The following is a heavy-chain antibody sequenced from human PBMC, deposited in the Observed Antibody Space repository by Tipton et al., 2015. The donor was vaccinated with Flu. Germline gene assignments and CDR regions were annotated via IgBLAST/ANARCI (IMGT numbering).Heavy chain of an antibody. J-gene: IGHJ5*02. Sequence: QLVQSGPEVKKAGASVKVSCKTSGYTFSNYYIDWVRQAPGQGLEWMGIFNPRGGYTIYAQKFRGRVTMTGDSSTSTAHLELSSLRSDDTAMYYCAREVGGYNYATGWFDPWGQGTLVMVSS. CDR1: GYTFSNYY. V-gene: IGHV1-46*01. CDR3: AREVGGYNYATGWFDP. CDR2: FNPRGGYT. D-gene: IGHD5-18*01.